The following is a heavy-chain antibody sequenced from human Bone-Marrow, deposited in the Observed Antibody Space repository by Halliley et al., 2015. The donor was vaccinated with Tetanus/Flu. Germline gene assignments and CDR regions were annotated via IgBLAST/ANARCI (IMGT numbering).Heavy chain of an antibody. V-gene: IGHV3-48*03. J-gene: IGHJ4*02. CDR3: AKEGCSNTSCPGYFDS. Sequence: YISASAKTTYYADSVKGRFTISRDNAKNSLYLQINSLRVEDTANYFCAKEGCSNTSCPGYFDSWGQGTLVTVSS. CDR2: ISASAKTT. D-gene: IGHD2-2*01.